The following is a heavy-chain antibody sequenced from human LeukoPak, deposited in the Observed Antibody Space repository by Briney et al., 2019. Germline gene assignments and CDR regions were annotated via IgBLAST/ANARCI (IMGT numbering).Heavy chain of an antibody. CDR2: ISYDGSNK. V-gene: IGHV3-30*18. D-gene: IGHD3-22*01. Sequence: QPGGSLRLSCAASGFTFSSYGMHWVRQAPGKGLEWVAVISYDGSNKYYADSVKGRFTISRDNSKNTLYLQMNSLRAEDTAVYYCAKGYYDSTSLDYWGQGTLVTVSS. CDR3: AKGYYDSTSLDY. J-gene: IGHJ4*02. CDR1: GFTFSSYG.